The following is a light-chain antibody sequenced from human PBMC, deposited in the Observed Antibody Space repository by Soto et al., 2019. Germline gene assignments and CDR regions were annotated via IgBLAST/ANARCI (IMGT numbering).Light chain of an antibody. CDR1: SSDVGAYDY. V-gene: IGLV2-8*01. CDR2: EIN. CDR3: SSSAGSNNFPEV. Sequence: QSALTQPPSASGSPGQSVTISCTGTSSDVGAYDYVSWYQQHPGKAPKLMIYEINKRPSGVPDRFSGSKSGNTASLTVSGLHAEDEADYYCSSSAGSNNFPEVFGTGTKLTVL. J-gene: IGLJ1*01.